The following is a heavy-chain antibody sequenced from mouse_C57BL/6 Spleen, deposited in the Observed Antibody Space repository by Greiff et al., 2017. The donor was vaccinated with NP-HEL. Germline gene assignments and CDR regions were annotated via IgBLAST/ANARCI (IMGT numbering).Heavy chain of an antibody. CDR2: IRLKSDNYAT. J-gene: IGHJ2*01. CDR1: GFTFSNYW. Sequence: EVKLMESGGGLVQPGGSMKLSCVASGFTFSNYWMNWVRQSPEKGLEWVAQIRLKSDNYATHYAESVKGRFTISRDDSKSSVYLQMNNLRAEDTGIYYCTVDSSGYVDYRGQGTTLTVSS. V-gene: IGHV6-3*01. CDR3: TVDSSGYVDY. D-gene: IGHD3-2*02.